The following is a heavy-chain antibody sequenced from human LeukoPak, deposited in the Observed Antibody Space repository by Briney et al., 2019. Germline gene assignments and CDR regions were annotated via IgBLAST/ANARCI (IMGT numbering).Heavy chain of an antibody. CDR3: AKSPAVDAAFDI. CDR1: GFTVSTYV. D-gene: IGHD4-23*01. V-gene: IGHV3-23*01. J-gene: IGHJ3*02. Sequence: PGGSLRLSCAVSGFTVSTYVMHWVRQAPGKGLEWVSAISGSGGSTYYADSVKGRFTISRDNSKNTLYLQMNSLRAEDTAVYYCAKSPAVDAAFDIWGQGTMVTVSS. CDR2: ISGSGGST.